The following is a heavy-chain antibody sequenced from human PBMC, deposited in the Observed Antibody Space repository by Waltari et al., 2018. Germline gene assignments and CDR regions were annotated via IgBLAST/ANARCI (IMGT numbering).Heavy chain of an antibody. D-gene: IGHD3-10*01. V-gene: IGHV3-33*01. Sequence: QVHLLESGGGVVQPGTSLSLPCTVSGFTFLHHGMPWVRKAPGKGLEWVAVVWHDGSQTYYGDSVKGRFTVSRDNSKNMVYLQVDSLKVEDTAVYYCAREAISGSGEYYGMDVWGQGTTVTVS. CDR2: VWHDGSQT. CDR3: AREAISGSGEYYGMDV. CDR1: GFTFLHHG. J-gene: IGHJ6*02.